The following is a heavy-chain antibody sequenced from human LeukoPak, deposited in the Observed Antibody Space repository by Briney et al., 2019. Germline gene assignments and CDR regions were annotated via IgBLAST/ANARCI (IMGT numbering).Heavy chain of an antibody. CDR1: GGSISSYY. D-gene: IGHD6-6*01. J-gene: IGHJ4*02. Sequence: PSETLSLTCTVSGGSISSYYWSWIRQPAGKGLEWIGRIYTSGSTNYNPSLKSRVTMSVDTSKNQFSLKLSSVTAADTAVYYCARVPLRQQEAGRFDYWGQGTLATVSS. CDR3: ARVPLRQQEAGRFDY. V-gene: IGHV4-4*07. CDR2: IYTSGST.